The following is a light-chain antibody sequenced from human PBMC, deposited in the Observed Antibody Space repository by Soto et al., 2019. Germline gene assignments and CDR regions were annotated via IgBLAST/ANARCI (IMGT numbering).Light chain of an antibody. CDR2: KAS. J-gene: IGKJ3*01. Sequence: DIQMTQSPSTVSASVGDRVTITCRASQSMTSWLAWYQQKPGKAPTLLIYKASSLESGVPSRFSGSGSGTEFTLNISSLQPDDFATYYCQQYNSYPFTFGPGTKVDIK. CDR1: QSMTSW. CDR3: QQYNSYPFT. V-gene: IGKV1-5*03.